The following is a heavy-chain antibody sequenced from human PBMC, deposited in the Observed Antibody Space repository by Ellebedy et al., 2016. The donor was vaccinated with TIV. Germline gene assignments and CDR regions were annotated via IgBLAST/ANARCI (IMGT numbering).Heavy chain of an antibody. J-gene: IGHJ5*02. V-gene: IGHV4-31*03. CDR2: IYYSGST. Sequence: LRLXXTVSGGSISSGGYYWSWFRQHPGKGLEWIGYIYYSGSTYYNPSLKSRVTISVDTSKNQFSLKLSSVTAADTAVYYCARLTDRVYGFDPWGQGTLVTVSS. D-gene: IGHD1-14*01. CDR3: ARLTDRVYGFDP. CDR1: GGSISSGGYY.